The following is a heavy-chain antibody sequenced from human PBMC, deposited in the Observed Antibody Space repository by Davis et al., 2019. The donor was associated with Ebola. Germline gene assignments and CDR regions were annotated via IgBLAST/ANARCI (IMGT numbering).Heavy chain of an antibody. D-gene: IGHD2-8*01. V-gene: IGHV5-10-1*01. CDR1: GYSFTSYW. J-gene: IGHJ5*02. Sequence: GESLKISCKGSGYSFTSYWISWVRQMPGKGLEWMGRIDPSDSYTNYSPSFQGHVTISADKSISTAYLQWSSLKASDTAMYYCARQLGYCTNGVCYTGGWFDPWGQGTLVTVSS. CDR3: ARQLGYCTNGVCYTGGWFDP. CDR2: IDPSDSYT.